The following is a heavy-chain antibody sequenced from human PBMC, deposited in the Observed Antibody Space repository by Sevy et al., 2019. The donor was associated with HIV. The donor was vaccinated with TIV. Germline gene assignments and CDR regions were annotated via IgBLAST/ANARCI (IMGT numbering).Heavy chain of an antibody. V-gene: IGHV3-11*01. CDR1: GFSFSDYY. CDR3: VREQVAAYIDY. CDR2: ISSSGGTV. Sequence: GGSLRLSCAASGFSFSDYYMSWIRQAPGKGLEWVSYISSSGGTVYYADSVKGRFTTSRDNARNSLHLQMNSLRAEDTAVYYCVREQVAAYIDYWGQGALVTVSS. D-gene: IGHD2-15*01. J-gene: IGHJ4*02.